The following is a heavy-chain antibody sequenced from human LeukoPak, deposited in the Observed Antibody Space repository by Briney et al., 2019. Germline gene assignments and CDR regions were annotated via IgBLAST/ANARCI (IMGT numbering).Heavy chain of an antibody. J-gene: IGHJ4*02. Sequence: GWSLRLSCAASGFTFSSYAMSWLRQARGKGLEWVAAISGSGGSTYYADSVKGRFTISRDNSKNTLYLQMNSLRAEDTAVYYCAKVDIYGDYVVDYWGQGTLVTVSS. D-gene: IGHD4-17*01. V-gene: IGHV3-23*01. CDR1: GFTFSSYA. CDR2: ISGSGGST. CDR3: AKVDIYGDYVVDY.